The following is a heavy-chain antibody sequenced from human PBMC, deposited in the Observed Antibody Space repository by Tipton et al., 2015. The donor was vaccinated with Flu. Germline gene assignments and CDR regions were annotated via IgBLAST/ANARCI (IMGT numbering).Heavy chain of an antibody. CDR2: IYHSGTT. Sequence: GLVKPSENLSLTCSVSGYSIRSAYYWGWVRRPPGKGLEWIGTIYHSGTTYYNPSLKSRLTISVDTSKNQFSLRLSSVTAADTAVYYCARHTGDSVRGVIDYWGQGTLVTVSS. CDR1: GYSIRSAYY. V-gene: IGHV4-38-2*01. J-gene: IGHJ4*02. D-gene: IGHD3-10*02. CDR3: ARHTGDSVRGVIDY.